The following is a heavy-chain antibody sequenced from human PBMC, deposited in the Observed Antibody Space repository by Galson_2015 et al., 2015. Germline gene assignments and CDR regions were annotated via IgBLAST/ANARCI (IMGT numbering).Heavy chain of an antibody. J-gene: IGHJ6*03. V-gene: IGHV3-11*01. CDR3: ASAAGTPYYYYMDV. CDR1: GFTFSDYY. Sequence: SLRLSCAASGFTFSDYYMSWIRQAPGKGLEWVSYISSSGSTIYYADSVKGRFTISRDNAKNSLYLQMNSLRAEDTAVYYCASAAGTPYYYYMDVWGKGTTVTVSS. CDR2: ISSSGSTI. D-gene: IGHD6-13*01.